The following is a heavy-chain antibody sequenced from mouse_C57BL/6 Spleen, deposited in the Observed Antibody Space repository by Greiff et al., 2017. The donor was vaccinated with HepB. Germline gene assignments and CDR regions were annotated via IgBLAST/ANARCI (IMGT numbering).Heavy chain of an antibody. V-gene: IGHV5-17*01. J-gene: IGHJ1*03. CDR2: ISSGSSTI. CDR3: ASRLRSGYFDV. Sequence: EVMLVESGGGLVKPGGSLKLSCAASGFTFSDYGMHWVRQAPEKGLEWVAYISSGSSTIYYAETVKGRFTISRDNAKNTLFLQMTSLRSEDTAMYYCASRLRSGYFDVWGTGTTVTVSS. CDR1: GFTFSDYG. D-gene: IGHD1-1*01.